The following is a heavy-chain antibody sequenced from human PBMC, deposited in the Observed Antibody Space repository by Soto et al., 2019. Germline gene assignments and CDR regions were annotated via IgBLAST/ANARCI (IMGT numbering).Heavy chain of an antibody. D-gene: IGHD6-6*01. V-gene: IGHV5-51*01. CDR1: GFTFSGHG. Sequence: GESLKISCQGSGFTFSGHGIGWVRQVPGKGLEWMGIIYPGDSNIRYSPSFEGQLDMSDDRSINTAYLRLSSLKASDTATYYCARHLDEYSSAYGFDYWGQGTLVTVSS. CDR2: IYPGDSNI. J-gene: IGHJ4*02. CDR3: ARHLDEYSSAYGFDY.